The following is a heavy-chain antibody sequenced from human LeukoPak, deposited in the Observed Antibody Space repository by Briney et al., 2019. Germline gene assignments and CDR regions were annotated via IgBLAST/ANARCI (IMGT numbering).Heavy chain of an antibody. D-gene: IGHD6-19*01. CDR3: AKVVAGSWWFDP. V-gene: IGHV3-23*01. Sequence: GGSLRLSCAASGFTFSSYAMSWVRQAPGKGLEWVSAISGSGGSTYYADSVKGRFTISRDNSKNMLYLQMNSLRAEDTAVYCCAKVVAGSWWFDPWGQGTLVTFSS. CDR2: ISGSGGST. CDR1: GFTFSSYA. J-gene: IGHJ5*02.